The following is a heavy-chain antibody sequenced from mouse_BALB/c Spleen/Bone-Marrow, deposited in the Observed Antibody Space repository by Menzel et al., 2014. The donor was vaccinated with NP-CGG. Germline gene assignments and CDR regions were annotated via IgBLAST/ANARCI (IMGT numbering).Heavy chain of an antibody. CDR3: ARPLDDCYYP. D-gene: IGHD2-3*01. V-gene: IGHV1-9*01. Sequence: QVQLQQSGGELMKPGASVKISCKATGYTFSSYWIEWVKQRPGHGLECIGEILPGSGRTNYHENFKGKAPFPADTSSNTAYMQLSSVTSEDTAVYYCARPLDDCYYPWGQGTTRTGSS. J-gene: IGHJ2*01. CDR2: ILPGSGRT. CDR1: GYTFSSYW.